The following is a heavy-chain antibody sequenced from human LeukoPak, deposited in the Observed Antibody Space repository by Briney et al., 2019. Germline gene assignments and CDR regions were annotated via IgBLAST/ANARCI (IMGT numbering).Heavy chain of an antibody. CDR1: GFTFSSYD. Sequence: PGGSLRLSCAASGFTFSSYDMHWVRQATGKGLEWVSAIGTAGDTYYPGSVKGRFTISRENAKNSLYLQMNSLRAGDTAVYYSARAAASGLRGYYYYYMDVWGKGTTVTVSS. V-gene: IGHV3-13*01. D-gene: IGHD5-12*01. J-gene: IGHJ6*03. CDR3: ARAAASGLRGYYYYYMDV. CDR2: IGTAGDT.